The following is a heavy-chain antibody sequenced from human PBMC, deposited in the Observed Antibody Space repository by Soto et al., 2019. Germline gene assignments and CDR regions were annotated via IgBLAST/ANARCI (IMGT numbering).Heavy chain of an antibody. V-gene: IGHV2-5*01. Sequence: QITLKESGPTLVKPTQTLTLTCSFSGFSLTTDEVGVGWIRQPPGKALEWLAMIFGNDDKRYSPSLRSRLTLPKDTSRTQVVLTLTNMDPVDTANYYCAHRRRSNNVWYTFGFWGQGMLVTVSS. CDR3: AHRRRSNNVWYTFGF. CDR2: IFGNDDK. D-gene: IGHD6-19*01. J-gene: IGHJ4*02. CDR1: GFSLTTDEVG.